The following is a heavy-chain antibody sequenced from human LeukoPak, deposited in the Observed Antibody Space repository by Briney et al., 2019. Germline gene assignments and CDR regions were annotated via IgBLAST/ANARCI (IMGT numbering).Heavy chain of an antibody. CDR2: INHSGST. V-gene: IGHV4-34*01. Sequence: SETLSLTCAVYGGSFSGYYWSWIRQPPGKGLEWIGEINHSGSTNYNPSLKSRVTISVDTSKNQFSLKLSSVTAADTAVYYCARGGLYSSGRYRSFDYWGQGTLVTVSS. D-gene: IGHD6-19*01. CDR3: ARGGLYSSGRYRSFDY. J-gene: IGHJ4*02. CDR1: GGSFSGYY.